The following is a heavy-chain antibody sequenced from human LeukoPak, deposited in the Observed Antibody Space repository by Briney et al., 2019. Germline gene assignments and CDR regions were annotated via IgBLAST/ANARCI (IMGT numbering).Heavy chain of an antibody. V-gene: IGHV4-34*01. CDR2: INHSGST. CDR3: ARGPADYDILTGYRSAPFDY. Sequence: PSETLSLTCAVYGGSFSGYYWSWIRQPPGKGLEWIGEINHSGSTNYNPSLKSRVTISVDTSKNQFSLKLSSVTAADTAVYYCARGPADYDILTGYRSAPFDYWGQGTLVTVSS. J-gene: IGHJ4*02. CDR1: GGSFSGYY. D-gene: IGHD3-9*01.